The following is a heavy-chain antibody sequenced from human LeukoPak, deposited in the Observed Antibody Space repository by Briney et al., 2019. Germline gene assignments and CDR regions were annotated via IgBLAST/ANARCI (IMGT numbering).Heavy chain of an antibody. CDR2: ISSSGSTI. D-gene: IGHD3/OR15-3a*01. CDR3: ARDPPGLGFHY. J-gene: IGHJ4*02. Sequence: GGSLRLSCAASGFTFSSYEMNWVRQAPGKGLEWVSYISSSGSTIYYADSVKGRFTISRDNAKNSLYLQMNSLRAEDTAVYYCARDPPGLGFHYWGQGTLVTVSS. V-gene: IGHV3-48*03. CDR1: GFTFSSYE.